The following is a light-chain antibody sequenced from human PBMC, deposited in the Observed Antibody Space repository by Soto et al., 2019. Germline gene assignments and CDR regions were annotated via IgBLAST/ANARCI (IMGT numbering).Light chain of an antibody. CDR2: AAS. CDR3: QQSYSTPRT. Sequence: DIQMTQSPSSLSASVGDRVTITCRASQSISSYLNWYQQKPGKAPKLLIYAASSLQSGDPSRFSGSGSGTDFTLTISSLQPEEFATYYCQQSYSTPRTFGQGTKLEIK. CDR1: QSISSY. V-gene: IGKV1-39*01. J-gene: IGKJ2*01.